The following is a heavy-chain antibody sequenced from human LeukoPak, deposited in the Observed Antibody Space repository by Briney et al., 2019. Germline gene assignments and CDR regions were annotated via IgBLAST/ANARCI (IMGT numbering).Heavy chain of an antibody. D-gene: IGHD2-2*01. Sequence: PSETLSLTCTVSGYSISSGYYWGWIRQPPGKGLEWIGSVYYSGSTYYNPSLKSRVTISVDTSKNQFSLKLSSVTAADTAVYYCARDQVPGDAFDIWGQGTMVTVSS. J-gene: IGHJ3*02. V-gene: IGHV4-38-2*02. CDR2: VYYSGST. CDR3: ARDQVPGDAFDI. CDR1: GYSISSGYY.